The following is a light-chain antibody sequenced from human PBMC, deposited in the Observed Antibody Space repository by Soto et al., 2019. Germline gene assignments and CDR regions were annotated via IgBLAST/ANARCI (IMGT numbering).Light chain of an antibody. V-gene: IGKV3-11*01. CDR3: QQRSNWYT. CDR2: DAS. Sequence: EIVLTQSPATLSLSPGERATLSCRASQSVSSYLACYQQKPGQAPRLLIYDASNRATGIPARFSGSVSGTGFTLTISSLEPEDFAVYYCQQRSNWYTFGQGTKLEIK. J-gene: IGKJ2*01. CDR1: QSVSSY.